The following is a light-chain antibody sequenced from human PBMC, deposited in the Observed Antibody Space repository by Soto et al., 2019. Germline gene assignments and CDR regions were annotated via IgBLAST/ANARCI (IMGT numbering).Light chain of an antibody. J-gene: IGLJ3*02. CDR3: SSYTSSSTRV. Sequence: QSALTQPASVSGSPGQSITISCTGTSSNVGGYNYVSWYQQHPGKAPKLMIYEDSNRPSGVSNRFSGSKSGNTASLTISGLPAEDEAYYYCSSYTSSSTRVFGGGTKLTVL. V-gene: IGLV2-14*01. CDR2: EDS. CDR1: SSNVGGYNY.